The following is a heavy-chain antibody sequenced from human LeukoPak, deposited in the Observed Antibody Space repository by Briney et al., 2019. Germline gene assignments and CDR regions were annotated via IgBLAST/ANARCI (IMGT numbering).Heavy chain of an antibody. J-gene: IGHJ6*02. D-gene: IGHD2-21*02. V-gene: IGHV3-33*08. CDR3: ARAPRIAYCGGDCIHYYYYGMDV. Sequence: PGGSLRLSCAASGFTFSSYGMHWVRQAPGKGLEWVAVIWYGGSNKYYADSAKGRFTISRDNAKNSLYLQMNSLRAEDTAVYYCARAPRIAYCGGDCIHYYYYGMDVWGQGTTVTVSS. CDR2: IWYGGSNK. CDR1: GFTFSSYG.